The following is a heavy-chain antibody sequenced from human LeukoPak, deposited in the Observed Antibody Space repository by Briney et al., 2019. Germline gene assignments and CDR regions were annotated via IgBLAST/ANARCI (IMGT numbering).Heavy chain of an antibody. J-gene: IGHJ4*02. V-gene: IGHV3-33*01. CDR3: ARDFGFSPSSGYSFDY. D-gene: IGHD3-22*01. CDR1: GFTFSRYG. CDR2: IWYDGSNR. Sequence: PGGSLRLSCTASGFTFSRYGMHWVRQAPGKGLEWVAVIWYDGSNRQYADSVKGRFTISRDNSKNTLYLQMNSLRAEDTGVYYCARDFGFSPSSGYSFDYWGQGTLVTVSS.